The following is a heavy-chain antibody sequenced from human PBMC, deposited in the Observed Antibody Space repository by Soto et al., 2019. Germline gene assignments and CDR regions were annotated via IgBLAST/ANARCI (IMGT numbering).Heavy chain of an antibody. CDR2: ISSSGSTI. CDR1: GFTFSSYE. J-gene: IGHJ5*02. CDR3: AREWDGDWFDP. V-gene: IGHV3-48*03. D-gene: IGHD1-26*01. Sequence: SGGSLRLSCAASGFTFSSYEMNWVRQAPGKGLEWVSYISSSGSTIYYADSVKGRFTISRDNAKNSLYLQMNSLRAEDTAVYYCAREWDGDWFDPWGKGTLVTVSS.